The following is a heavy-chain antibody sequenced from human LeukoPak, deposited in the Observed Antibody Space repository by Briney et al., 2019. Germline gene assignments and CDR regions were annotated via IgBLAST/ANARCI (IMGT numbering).Heavy chain of an antibody. D-gene: IGHD6-19*01. Sequence: GGSLRLSCAASGFTVSSNYMSWVRQAPGKGLEWVSVIYSDGTTVYADSVKGRFTISRDNSKNTLFLQMNSLRVEDTAVYYCISGGLVHDYWGQGTLVTVSS. CDR2: IYSDGTT. CDR1: GFTVSSNY. V-gene: IGHV3-53*01. J-gene: IGHJ4*02. CDR3: ISGGLVHDY.